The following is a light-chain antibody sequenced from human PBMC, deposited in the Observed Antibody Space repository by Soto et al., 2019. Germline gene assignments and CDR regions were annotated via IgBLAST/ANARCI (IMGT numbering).Light chain of an antibody. CDR2: DVS. J-gene: IGLJ2*01. V-gene: IGLV2-14*01. CDR3: SSYTSSTPLL. CDR1: SSDVGGYNY. Sequence: QSALTQPASVSGSPGQSITISCTGTSSDVGGYNYVSWYQQHPGKAPKLMIYDVSNRPSGVSNRFSGSKSGNTASLTISGLQAEDEADYYCSSYTSSTPLLFGGGTQLPVL.